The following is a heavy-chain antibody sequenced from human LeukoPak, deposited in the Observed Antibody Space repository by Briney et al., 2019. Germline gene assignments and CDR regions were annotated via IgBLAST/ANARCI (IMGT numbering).Heavy chain of an antibody. V-gene: IGHV4-34*01. CDR3: ARGSLRFDY. CDR1: GGSFSGYY. CDR2: IYHSGST. J-gene: IGHJ4*02. Sequence: SETLSLTCAVYGGSFSGYYWSWIRQPPGKGLEWIGYIYHSGSTYYNPSLKSRVTISVDRSKNQFSLKLSSVTAADTAVYYCARGSLRFDYWGQGTLVTVSS.